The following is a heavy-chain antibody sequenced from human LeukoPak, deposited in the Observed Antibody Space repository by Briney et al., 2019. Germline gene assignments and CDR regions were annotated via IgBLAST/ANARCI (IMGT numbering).Heavy chain of an antibody. D-gene: IGHD3-10*01. CDR2: IQSKTDGGTT. CDR1: GFTFSNTW. Sequence: GGSLRLSCATSGFTFSNTWMNWVRQAPGKGLEWVGRIQSKTDGGTTEYAAPVKGRFTISRDDSKTTLYLQMNSLKTEDTAVYYCATLTVRGVINIWGQGTLVTVSS. CDR3: ATLTVRGVINI. V-gene: IGHV3-15*01. J-gene: IGHJ4*02.